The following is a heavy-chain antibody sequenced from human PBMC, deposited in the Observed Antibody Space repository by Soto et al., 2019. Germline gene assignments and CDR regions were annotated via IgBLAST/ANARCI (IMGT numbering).Heavy chain of an antibody. Sequence: QVQLVESGGGVVQPGRSLRLSCAASGFTFSSYGMHWVRQAPGKGLEWVAVISYDGSNKYYADSVKGRFTISRDNFKNTLYLQMNSLRAEDTAVYYCAHSRVAARPLDYWGQGTLVTVSS. CDR1: GFTFSSYG. D-gene: IGHD6-6*01. CDR2: ISYDGSNK. CDR3: AHSRVAARPLDY. J-gene: IGHJ4*02. V-gene: IGHV3-30*03.